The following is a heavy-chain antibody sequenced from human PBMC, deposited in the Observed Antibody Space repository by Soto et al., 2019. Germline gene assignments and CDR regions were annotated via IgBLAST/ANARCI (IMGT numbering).Heavy chain of an antibody. D-gene: IGHD3-3*01. CDR2: INQSGRT. V-gene: IGHV4-34*01. J-gene: IGHJ5*02. CDR3: ARGRHPSYNFWSGPYNWFDP. Sequence: SETLSLTCAVYRGSFSDYYWSWILQPPWKGLEWIGEINQSGRTNHNPSLKSRLTISVDTSKNQLSLNLSSVTAADTAVYYCARGRHPSYNFWSGPYNWFDPWGPGTLVTVSS. CDR1: RGSFSDYY.